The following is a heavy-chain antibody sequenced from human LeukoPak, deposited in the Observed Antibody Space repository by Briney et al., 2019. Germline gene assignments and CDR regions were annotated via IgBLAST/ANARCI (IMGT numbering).Heavy chain of an antibody. CDR1: GYSFTSYW. J-gene: IGHJ4*02. CDR2: IYPGDSHT. V-gene: IGHV5-51*01. Sequence: GESLKISCKGSGYSFTSYWIGWVRQMPGKGLEWMGIIYPGDSHTRYSPSFQGQVTISVDKSISTADLQWSSLKASDTAMYYCARSGSSSWYWAFDYWGQGTLVTVSS. CDR3: ARSGSSSWYWAFDY. D-gene: IGHD6-13*01.